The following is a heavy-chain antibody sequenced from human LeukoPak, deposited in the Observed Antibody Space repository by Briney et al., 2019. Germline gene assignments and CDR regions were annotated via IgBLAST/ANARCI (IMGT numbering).Heavy chain of an antibody. V-gene: IGHV4-59*01. CDR3: ARAYSGYYFDY. D-gene: IGHD2-15*01. CDR1: GGSISSYY. CDR2: IYYSGST. J-gene: IGHJ4*02. Sequence: PSETLSLTCTVSGGSISSYYWSWNRQPPGKGLEWIGYIYYSGSTNYNPSLKSRVTISVDTSKNQFSLKLSSVTAADTAVYYCARAYSGYYFDYWGQGTLVTVSS.